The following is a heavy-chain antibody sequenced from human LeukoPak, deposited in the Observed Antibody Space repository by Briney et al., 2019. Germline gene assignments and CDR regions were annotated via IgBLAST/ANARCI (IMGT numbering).Heavy chain of an antibody. V-gene: IGHV3-48*03. J-gene: IGHJ4*02. CDR1: GFTLSSYE. CDR2: ISSSGSAI. D-gene: IGHD3-22*01. Sequence: GGSLRLSCAASGFTLSSYEMIWVRQAPGKGLEWVSYISSSGSAIYYADSVKGRFAISRDNAKNSLYLQMNSLRAEDTAVYYCARMDSSGYFDYWGQGTLVTVSS. CDR3: ARMDSSGYFDY.